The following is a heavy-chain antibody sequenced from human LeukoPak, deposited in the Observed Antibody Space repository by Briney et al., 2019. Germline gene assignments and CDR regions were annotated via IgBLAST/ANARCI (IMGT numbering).Heavy chain of an antibody. Sequence: GGPLRLSCAASGFTFSSYSMNWVRQAPGKGLEWVSSISSSGSYLYYADSVKGRFTISRDNAKNSLCLQMNSLRAEDTAVYYCARNMMITFGGVTNFDYWGQGTLVTVSS. CDR1: GFTFSSYS. J-gene: IGHJ4*02. CDR3: ARNMMITFGGVTNFDY. CDR2: ISSSGSYL. V-gene: IGHV3-21*01. D-gene: IGHD3-16*01.